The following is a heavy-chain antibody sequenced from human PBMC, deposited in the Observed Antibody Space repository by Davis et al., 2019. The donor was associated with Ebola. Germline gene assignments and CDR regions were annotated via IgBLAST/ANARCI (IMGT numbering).Heavy chain of an antibody. Sequence: GESLKISCAASGFTFSRYPMHWVRQAPGKGLEWVANIKQDGSEKYYVDSVMGRFTISRDNAKNSLYLQMNSLRAEDTAIYYCARDLEGSSCHWGQGTLVTVSS. CDR2: IKQDGSEK. V-gene: IGHV3-7*01. D-gene: IGHD6-13*01. CDR1: GFTFSRYP. CDR3: ARDLEGSSCH. J-gene: IGHJ4*02.